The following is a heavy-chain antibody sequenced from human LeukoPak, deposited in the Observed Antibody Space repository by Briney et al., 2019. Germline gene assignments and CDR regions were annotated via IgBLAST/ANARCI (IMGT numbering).Heavy chain of an antibody. CDR1: GFTFDNAW. CDR3: TTDPHYYDSSGYFSPPLS. V-gene: IGHV3-15*01. J-gene: IGHJ4*02. Sequence: GGSLRLSCAASGFTFDNAWMSWVRQAPGKGLEWVGRIKSKADGGTTDYAAPVKGRFTISRDDSKNALYLQMNSLKTEDTAVYYCTTDPHYYDSSGYFSPPLSWGQGTLVTVSS. D-gene: IGHD3-22*01. CDR2: IKSKADGGTT.